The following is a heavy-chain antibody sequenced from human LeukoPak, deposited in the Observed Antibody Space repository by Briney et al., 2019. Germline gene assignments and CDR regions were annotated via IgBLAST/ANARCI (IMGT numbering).Heavy chain of an antibody. CDR2: IGSDNKP. J-gene: IGHJ4*02. V-gene: IGHV3-23*01. D-gene: IGHD1-26*01. CDR1: GFTFSAYA. CDR3: AKDSGAIALREIFDY. Sequence: GGSLRLSCEASGFTFSAYAMTWVRQAPGKGLEWVSSIGSDNKPHYSESVKGRFAISRDNSKSMLFLQLNSLRAEDTALYYCAKDSGAIALREIFDYWGQGTLVTVSS.